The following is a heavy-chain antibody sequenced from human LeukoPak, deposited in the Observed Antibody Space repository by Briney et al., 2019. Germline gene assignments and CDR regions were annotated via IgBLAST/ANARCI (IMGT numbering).Heavy chain of an antibody. J-gene: IGHJ6*02. V-gene: IGHV3-7*04. CDR1: GFTFSSYW. CDR3: ARGSSGYKPYGMDV. Sequence: GGSLRLSCAASGFTFSSYWMTRVRQAPGKGLEWVANIRQDGSEKYYVDSVKGRFTISRDNAKNSLNLQMNSLRAEDTAVYYCARGSSGYKPYGMDVWGQGTTVTVSS. D-gene: IGHD3-22*01. CDR2: IRQDGSEK.